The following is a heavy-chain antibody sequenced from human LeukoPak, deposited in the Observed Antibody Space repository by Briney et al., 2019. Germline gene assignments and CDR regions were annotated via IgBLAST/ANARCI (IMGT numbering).Heavy chain of an antibody. Sequence: SETLSLTCAVSGGSISSSNWWSWVRQPPGKGLEWIGEINHSGSTNYNPSLKSRVTISLDTSRNQFSLELNSVTAADTAVYYCAKSNGYGLIDIWGQGTMVTVSS. D-gene: IGHD3-22*01. CDR3: AKSNGYGLIDI. J-gene: IGHJ3*02. CDR2: INHSGST. CDR1: GGSISSSNW. V-gene: IGHV4-4*02.